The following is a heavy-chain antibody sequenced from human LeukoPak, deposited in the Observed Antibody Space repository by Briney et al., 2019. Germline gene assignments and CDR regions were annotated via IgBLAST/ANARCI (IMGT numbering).Heavy chain of an antibody. D-gene: IGHD1-26*01. CDR1: GFTVSSNY. CDR2: IYSGGST. CDR3: AKDGHKKRLVGTTTSGHFDY. V-gene: IGHV3-66*01. J-gene: IGHJ4*02. Sequence: GGSLRLSCAVSGFTVSSNYMSWVRQAPGKGLEWVSVIYSGGSTYYADSVKGRFTISRDNSKNQLYLQMNSLRAEDTAVYYCAKDGHKKRLVGTTTSGHFDYWGQGTLVTVSS.